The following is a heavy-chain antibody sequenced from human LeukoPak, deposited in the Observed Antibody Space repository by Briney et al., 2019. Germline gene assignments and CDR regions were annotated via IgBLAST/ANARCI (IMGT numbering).Heavy chain of an antibody. J-gene: IGHJ4*02. CDR2: IRHDGSEK. V-gene: IGHV3-7*01. Sequence: GGSLRLSCGASGFTFSNYWMSWVRQVPGKGLEWLANIRHDGSEKYYVDSVKGRFTTSRDNARGSLFLQMNSLRAEDTAMYYCVRSEVTREGDHWGQGTLVTVSS. CDR1: GFTFSNYW. D-gene: IGHD1-14*01. CDR3: VRSEVTREGDH.